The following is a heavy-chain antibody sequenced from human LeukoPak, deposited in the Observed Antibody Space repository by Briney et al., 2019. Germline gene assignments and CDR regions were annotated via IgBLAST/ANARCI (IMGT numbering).Heavy chain of an antibody. CDR3: ARGPSSSWYSIDY. V-gene: IGHV4-39*07. CDR2: IYYSGST. Sequence: SETLSLTCTVSGGSISSSSYYWGWIRQPPGKGLEWIGSIYYSGSTYYNPSLKSRVTISVDRSKNQFSLKLSSVTAADTAVYYCARGPSSSWYSIDYWGQGTLVTVSS. CDR1: GGSISSSSYY. J-gene: IGHJ4*02. D-gene: IGHD6-13*01.